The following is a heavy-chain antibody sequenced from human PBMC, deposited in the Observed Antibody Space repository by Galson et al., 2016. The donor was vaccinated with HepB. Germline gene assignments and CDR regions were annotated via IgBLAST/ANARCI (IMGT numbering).Heavy chain of an antibody. Sequence: SVKVSCKASGDTFSKYAFSWVRQAPGQGLEWMGGIIPIVETTNYAQKFQGRVTITADKSTSTAYMELSSLRSEDTAVYYCARVVGATHVGPWTYYFDYWGQGTLVTVSA. CDR3: ARVVGATHVGPWTYYFDY. D-gene: IGHD1-26*01. CDR2: IIPIVETT. V-gene: IGHV1-69*06. J-gene: IGHJ4*02. CDR1: GDTFSKYA.